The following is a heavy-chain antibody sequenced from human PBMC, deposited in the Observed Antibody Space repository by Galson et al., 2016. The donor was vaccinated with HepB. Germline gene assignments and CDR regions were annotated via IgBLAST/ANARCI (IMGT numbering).Heavy chain of an antibody. Sequence: CAISGDSVSSNSAAWNWIRQSPSRGLEWLGRTYYKSKWHDDYAVSVESRIIINPDTSKNQFSLHLNSVTPEDTAVYYCASDSFDSHGSGSPLFDYWGQGTLVTVSS. CDR1: GDSVSSNSAA. CDR3: ASDSFDSHGSGSPLFDY. V-gene: IGHV6-1*01. D-gene: IGHD3-10*01. J-gene: IGHJ4*02. CDR2: TYYKSKWHD.